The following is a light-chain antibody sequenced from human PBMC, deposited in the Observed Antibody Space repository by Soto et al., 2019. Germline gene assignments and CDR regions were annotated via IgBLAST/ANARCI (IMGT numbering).Light chain of an antibody. CDR2: DVS. J-gene: IGLJ2*01. CDR3: SSYTSSNTLL. CDR1: SSDVGGFNY. V-gene: IGLV2-14*01. Sequence: QSALTQPASVSGSPGQSITISCTGTSSDVGGFNYVSWYQQHPGRAPKLLIYDVSHRPSGVSNRFSGSKSGNTASLTISGLQAEDEADYYCSSYTSSNTLLFGGGTKLTVL.